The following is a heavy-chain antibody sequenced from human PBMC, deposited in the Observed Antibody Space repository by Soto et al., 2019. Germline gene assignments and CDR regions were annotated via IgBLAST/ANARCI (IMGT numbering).Heavy chain of an antibody. CDR2: ISAYNGNT. D-gene: IGHD2-2*01. V-gene: IGHV1-18*01. CDR3: SRRGQECTRTYCSYIDDGLDV. Sequence: QVQLLQSGAEVKKPGASVRVSCKASGYIFNHYGIGWVRQAPGQGLECMGWISAYNGNTHYAGSLQGRVTMTTATSTSTADMELRSLRYDDTAVYYCSRRGQECTRTYCSYIDDGLDVWGQGTTVTVS. CDR1: GYIFNHYG. J-gene: IGHJ6*02.